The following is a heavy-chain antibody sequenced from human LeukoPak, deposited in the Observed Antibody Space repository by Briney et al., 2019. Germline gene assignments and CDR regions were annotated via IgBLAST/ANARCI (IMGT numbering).Heavy chain of an antibody. CDR2: IYYSGTT. J-gene: IGHJ4*02. Sequence: SETLSLTCAVSGGSISSGGYSWTWIRQPPGKGLECIGHIYYSGTTYYNPSLKSRVTISLDTSKNQFSLRLTSVTAADTAVYYCARYYGSGSHSFDYWGQGTLVTVSS. V-gene: IGHV4-30-4*07. CDR3: ARYYGSGSHSFDY. CDR1: GGSISSGGYS. D-gene: IGHD3-10*01.